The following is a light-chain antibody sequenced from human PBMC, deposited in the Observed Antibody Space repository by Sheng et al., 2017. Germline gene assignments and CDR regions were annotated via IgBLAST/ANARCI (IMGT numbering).Light chain of an antibody. J-gene: IGLJ2*01. CDR3: QAWDSSTVV. Sequence: SYELTQSPSVFVSPGQTASITCSGDKLGGKYVCWYRQKPGQSPVLVIYEDTKRPSGIPERFAGSNSGNTATLTISETQAMDEADYYCQAWDSSTVVFGGGTQLTVL. CDR2: EDT. CDR1: KLGGKY. V-gene: IGLV3-1*01.